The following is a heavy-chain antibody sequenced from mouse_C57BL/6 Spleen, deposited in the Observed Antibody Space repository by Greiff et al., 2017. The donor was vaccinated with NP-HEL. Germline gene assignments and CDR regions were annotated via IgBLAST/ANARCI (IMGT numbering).Heavy chain of an antibody. V-gene: IGHV1-50*01. D-gene: IGHD1-1*01. CDR3: ARSTTVVAPFGY. J-gene: IGHJ2*01. Sequence: QVQLQQPGAELVKPGASVKLSCKASGYTFTSYWMQWVKQRPGQGLEWIGEIDPSDSYTNYNQKFKGKATLTVDTSSSTAYMQLSSLTSEDSAVYYCARSTTVVAPFGYWGQGTTLTVSS. CDR1: GYTFTSYW. CDR2: IDPSDSYT.